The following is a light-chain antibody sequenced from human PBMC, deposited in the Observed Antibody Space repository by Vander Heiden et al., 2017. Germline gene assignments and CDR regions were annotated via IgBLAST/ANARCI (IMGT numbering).Light chain of an antibody. Sequence: IQMTQSPSSLSASVGDRVTITCQASQDIGNDLNWYQRKPGKAPELLIYDASKLETGVPSRFSGSRSGTEFTFTINSLEPEDFATYYCQQYGDLPYTFGQGTKLEIK. CDR2: DAS. V-gene: IGKV1-33*01. CDR1: QDIGND. CDR3: QQYGDLPYT. J-gene: IGKJ2*01.